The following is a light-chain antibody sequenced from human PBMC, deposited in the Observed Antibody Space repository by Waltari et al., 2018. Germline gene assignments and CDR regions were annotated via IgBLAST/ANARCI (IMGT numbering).Light chain of an antibody. CDR3: SSYAGSNNYVL. Sequence: QSALTQPPSASGSPGQSVTISCTGTSSDVGGYNYVSWYQQHPGKAPKLMIYEVNNRPSGVPDRFSGSKSGNTASLTVSGLQAEDEADYYCSSYAGSNNYVLFG. J-gene: IGLJ2*01. CDR1: SSDVGGYNY. CDR2: EVN. V-gene: IGLV2-8*01.